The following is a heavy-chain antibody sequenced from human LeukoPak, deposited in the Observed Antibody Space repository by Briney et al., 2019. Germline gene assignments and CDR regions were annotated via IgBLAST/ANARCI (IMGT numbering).Heavy chain of an antibody. V-gene: IGHV1-8*02. CDR1: VYTFTICA. CDR3: ARTRSSTRIRGPIVITSRNEGNWFDP. Sequence: ASVNVSCTASVYTFTICAINCEWDGIQQRLGWGLEMIGNIDYTGNAQKFQALVTMARNTPISTAYMEMSSLRTEDTAVYYCARTRSSTRIRGPIVITSRNEGNWFDPWGQGTLVTVSA. J-gene: IGHJ5*02. D-gene: IGHD3-22*01. CDR2: MIGNIDYT.